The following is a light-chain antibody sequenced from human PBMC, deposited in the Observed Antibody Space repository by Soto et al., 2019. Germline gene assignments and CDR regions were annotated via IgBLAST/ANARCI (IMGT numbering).Light chain of an antibody. Sequence: EIVLKQSPATLSLYTGERATLSCRASQSVRSNLAWYQQKPGQAPRLLIYDAFIRATGIPARFSGSGSGTDYTLTISSLEPEDIAVYYCQHRSKGPRLTFGGGTKVDIK. CDR2: DAF. J-gene: IGKJ4*01. CDR1: QSVRSN. CDR3: QHRSKGPRLT. V-gene: IGKV3-11*01.